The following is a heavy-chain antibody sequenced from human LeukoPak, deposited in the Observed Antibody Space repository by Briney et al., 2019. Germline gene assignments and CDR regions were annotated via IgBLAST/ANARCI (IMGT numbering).Heavy chain of an antibody. CDR1: GFTFSSYE. V-gene: IGHV3-48*03. CDR2: ISSSGSTI. J-gene: IGHJ6*02. CDR3: ARPHCSSTSCYGYGMDV. Sequence: PGGSLRLSCAASGFTFSSYEMNWVRQAPGKGLEWVSYISSSGSTIYYADSVKGRFTISRDNAKNSLYLQMNSLRAEDTADYYCARPHCSSTSCYGYGMDVWGQGTTVTVSS. D-gene: IGHD2-2*01.